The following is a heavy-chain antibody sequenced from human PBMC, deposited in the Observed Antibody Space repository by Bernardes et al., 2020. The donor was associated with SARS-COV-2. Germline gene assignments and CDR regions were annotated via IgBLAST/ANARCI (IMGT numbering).Heavy chain of an antibody. J-gene: IGHJ4*02. CDR2: ISYDGSQK. V-gene: IGHV3-30*03. D-gene: IGHD6-19*01. Sequence: GSLRLSCAGSGFTFSNYGMHWVRQAPGKGLEWVATISYDGSQKKYADSVKGRFTISRDNSKNTLFLQMNSLRTEDTAEHFCAIGTVAGTESFGFWGQGALVTVSS. CDR1: GFTFSNYG. CDR3: AIGTVAGTESFGF.